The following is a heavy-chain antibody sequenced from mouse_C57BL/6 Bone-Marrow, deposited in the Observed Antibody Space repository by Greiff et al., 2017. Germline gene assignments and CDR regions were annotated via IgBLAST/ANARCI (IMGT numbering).Heavy chain of an antibody. Sequence: VQLQQSGAELVRPGSSVKMSCKTSGYTFTSYGINWVKQRPGQGLEWIGYIYIGNGYTEYNEKFKGKATLPSATSSRTAYMQLSSLTSEDSAIYFCAREIYYYGSNYAMDYWGQGTSVTVSS. CDR3: AREIYYYGSNYAMDY. V-gene: IGHV1-58*01. D-gene: IGHD1-1*01. J-gene: IGHJ4*01. CDR1: GYTFTSYG. CDR2: IYIGNGYT.